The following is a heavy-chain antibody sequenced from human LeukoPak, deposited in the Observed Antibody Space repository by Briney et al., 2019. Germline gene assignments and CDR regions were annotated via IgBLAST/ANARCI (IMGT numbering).Heavy chain of an antibody. D-gene: IGHD3-16*02. Sequence: GESLRLSCAASGFTFSSYSMNWVRQAPGKGLEWVSSISSSSSYIYYADSVKGRFTISRDNAKNSLYLQMNSLRAEDTAVYYCARSRLSHNWFDPWGQGTLVTVSS. J-gene: IGHJ5*02. CDR1: GFTFSSYS. CDR2: ISSSSSYI. CDR3: ARSRLSHNWFDP. V-gene: IGHV3-21*01.